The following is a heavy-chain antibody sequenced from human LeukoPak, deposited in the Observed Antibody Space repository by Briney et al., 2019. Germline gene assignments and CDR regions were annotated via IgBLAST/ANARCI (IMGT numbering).Heavy chain of an antibody. CDR2: IQPGDSIV. Sequence: GESLKISCKGFGNSFTSYWIGWVRQMPRKGLEWVGIIQPGDSIVHYGPSFQGQVTISADRSSSTAYLQWTSLKGSDSAMYYCACRKYYDTWSDPWGQGTLVTVSS. J-gene: IGHJ5*02. D-gene: IGHD3-3*01. CDR1: GNSFTSYW. CDR3: ACRKYYDTWSDP. V-gene: IGHV5-51*01.